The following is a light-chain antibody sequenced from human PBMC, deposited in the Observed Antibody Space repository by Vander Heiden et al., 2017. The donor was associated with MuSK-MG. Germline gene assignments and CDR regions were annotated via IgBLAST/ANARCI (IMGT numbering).Light chain of an antibody. Sequence: QSVLTQPPSVSGAPGQRVTISCSGSSSNIGARYDVHWYQQLPGPAPKLLIYGNTNRPSVVPDRFSGSKSGTSASLAITGLQAEDEADYYCQSYDSSLSGYVFGTGTKVTVL. CDR2: GNT. J-gene: IGLJ1*01. V-gene: IGLV1-40*01. CDR3: QSYDSSLSGYV. CDR1: SSNIGARYD.